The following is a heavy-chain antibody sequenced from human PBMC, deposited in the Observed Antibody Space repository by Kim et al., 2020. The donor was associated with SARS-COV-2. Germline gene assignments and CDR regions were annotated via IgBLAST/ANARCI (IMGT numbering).Heavy chain of an antibody. V-gene: IGHV3-7*01. CDR1: GFTFSSYW. J-gene: IGHJ4*02. CDR2: IKQDGSEE. CDR3: AGRTFYHSSGNYYKDY. Sequence: GGSLRLSCAASGFTFSSYWMSWVRQAPGKGLEWVANIKQDGSEEYYVDSVKGLFTTSRDNARNSLYLQMNSLRAEDTAVYYCAGRTFYHSSGNYYKDYWGQGTLVTVSS. D-gene: IGHD3-10*01.